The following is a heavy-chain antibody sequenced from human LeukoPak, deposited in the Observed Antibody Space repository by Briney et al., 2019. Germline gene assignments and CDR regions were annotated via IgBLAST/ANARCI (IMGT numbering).Heavy chain of an antibody. J-gene: IGHJ4*02. CDR2: ISYDGSNK. D-gene: IGHD6-13*01. V-gene: IGHV3-30*07. CDR1: GFTFSSYA. Sequence: PGRSLRLSCAASGFTFSSYAMHWVRQAPGKGLEWVAVISYDGSNKYYADSVKGRFTISRDNSKNTLYLQMNSLRAEDTAVYYCAKGIAAAVDYWGQGTLVTVSS. CDR3: AKGIAAAVDY.